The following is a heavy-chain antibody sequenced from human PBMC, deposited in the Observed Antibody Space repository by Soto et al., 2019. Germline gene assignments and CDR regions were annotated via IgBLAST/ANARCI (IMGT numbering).Heavy chain of an antibody. Sequence: QVQLVQSGAEVKKPGASVQVSCKASGYTFTGYYMHWVRQAPGQGLEWMGWINPNSGGTNYAPKFQGWVTMTRDTSISTADLELSRLRSDDTAVYYCARLRYGSGSYLFDYWGQGTLVTVSS. CDR1: GYTFTGYY. CDR2: INPNSGGT. D-gene: IGHD3-10*01. J-gene: IGHJ4*02. CDR3: ARLRYGSGSYLFDY. V-gene: IGHV1-2*04.